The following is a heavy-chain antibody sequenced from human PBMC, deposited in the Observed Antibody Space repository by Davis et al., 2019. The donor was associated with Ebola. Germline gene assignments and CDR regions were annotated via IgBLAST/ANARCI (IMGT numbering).Heavy chain of an antibody. CDR2: LYRSGKT. V-gene: IGHV3-53*01. Sequence: GESLKISCAASGLSVSSNYMNWVRQAPGRGLEWVSVLYRSGKTYYADSVTGRFTMSRDSSENMLYLQMNSLRAEDTAVYYCASEGYIGNGAYLGGPFEYWGQGTLVTVSS. CDR3: ASEGYIGNGAYLGGPFEY. J-gene: IGHJ4*02. D-gene: IGHD1-14*01. CDR1: GLSVSSNY.